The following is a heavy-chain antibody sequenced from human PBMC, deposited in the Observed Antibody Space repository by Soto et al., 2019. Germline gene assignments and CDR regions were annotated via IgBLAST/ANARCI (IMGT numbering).Heavy chain of an antibody. J-gene: IGHJ3*02. CDR3: ARDPPSGYSSSHSAFDI. Sequence: QVQLVQSGAEVKKPGSSVKVSCKASGGTFNSYAISWVRQAPGQGLEWMGGIIPIFGTANYAQKFQGRVTITADESTSTAYMELSSLRSEDTAVYYCARDPPSGYSSSHSAFDIWGQGTMVTVSS. CDR2: IIPIFGTA. D-gene: IGHD6-13*01. V-gene: IGHV1-69*01. CDR1: GGTFNSYA.